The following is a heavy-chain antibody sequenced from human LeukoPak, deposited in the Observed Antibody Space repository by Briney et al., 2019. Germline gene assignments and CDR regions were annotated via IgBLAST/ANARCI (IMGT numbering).Heavy chain of an antibody. CDR1: GFTFSSYG. CDR2: ISYDGSNK. CDR3: AKESEDFWSGYYNDYYYYMDV. Sequence: GGSLRLSCAASGFTFSSYGMHWVRQAPGKGLEWVAVISYDGSNKYYADSVKGRFTISRDNSKNTLYLQMNSLRAEDTAVYYCAKESEDFWSGYYNDYYYYMDVWGKGTTVTVSS. D-gene: IGHD3-3*01. V-gene: IGHV3-30*18. J-gene: IGHJ6*03.